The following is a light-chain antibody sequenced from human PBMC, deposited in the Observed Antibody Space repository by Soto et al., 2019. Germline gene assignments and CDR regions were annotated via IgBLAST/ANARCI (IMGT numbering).Light chain of an antibody. Sequence: DIQLTQSPSFLSASVGDRVTITCRASQGISSYLAWYQQKPGKAPKLLIYAASTLQSGVPSRFSGSGPRTEFTLTLSSLQPEDFATYYWQQLNSYPHITFGPGTKVDIK. V-gene: IGKV1-9*01. CDR2: AAS. CDR1: QGISSY. J-gene: IGKJ3*01. CDR3: QQLNSYPHIT.